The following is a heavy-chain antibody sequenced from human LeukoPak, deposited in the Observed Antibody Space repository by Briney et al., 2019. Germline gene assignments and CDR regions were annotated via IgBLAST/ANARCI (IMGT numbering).Heavy chain of an antibody. CDR1: GGSISSYY. D-gene: IGHD6-6*01. Sequence: ASETLSLTCSVYGGSISSYYWSWVRQPPGKGLEYIGYSYDSGSNNYNPSLKSRVSISLDTSNHFSLMLTSVTAADTAVYYCARQSIAARRAFDIWGQGTMVTVSS. V-gene: IGHV4-59*08. CDR2: SYDSGSN. J-gene: IGHJ3*02. CDR3: ARQSIAARRAFDI.